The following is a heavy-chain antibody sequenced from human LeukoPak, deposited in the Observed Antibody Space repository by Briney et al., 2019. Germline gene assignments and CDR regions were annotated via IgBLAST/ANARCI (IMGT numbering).Heavy chain of an antibody. D-gene: IGHD2-2*01. CDR1: GGSISRYY. V-gene: IGHV4-4*07. CDR3: ARGEPRPNQLTGNWFDP. Sequence: PSETLSLTCTVSGGSISRYYWSSLRQPAGKGLEWIGRIYTSGSTNYNPSLKSRVAMSVDTSKNQFSLKLSSVTAADTAVYYCARGEPRPNQLTGNWFDPWGQGTLVTVSS. CDR2: IYTSGST. J-gene: IGHJ5*02.